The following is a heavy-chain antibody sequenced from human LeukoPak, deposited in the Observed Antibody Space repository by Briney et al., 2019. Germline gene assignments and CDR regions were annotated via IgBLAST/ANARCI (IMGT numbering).Heavy chain of an antibody. D-gene: IGHD2-15*01. CDR1: GYTFTGYY. CDR3: ARDKKGYCSGGSCRAYRYMDV. V-gene: IGHV1-2*02. Sequence: ASVKVSCKASGYTFTGYYMHWVRQAPGQGLEWMGWINPNSGGTNYAQKFQGRVTMTRDTSISTAYMELSWLRSDDTAVYYCARDKKGYCSGGSCRAYRYMDVWGKGTMVAVSS. CDR2: INPNSGGT. J-gene: IGHJ6*03.